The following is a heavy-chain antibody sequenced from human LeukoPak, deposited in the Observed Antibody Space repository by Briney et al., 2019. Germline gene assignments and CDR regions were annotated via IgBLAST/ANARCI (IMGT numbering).Heavy chain of an antibody. CDR3: ARPGIAAAIDY. CDR1: GFTFSSYA. Sequence: GGSLRLSCAASGFTFSSYAMSWVRQAPGKGLEWVSVIYSGGSTYYADSVKGRFTISRDNSKNTLYLQMNSLRAEDTAVYYCARPGIAAAIDYWGQGTLVTVSS. V-gene: IGHV3-66*01. J-gene: IGHJ4*02. CDR2: IYSGGST. D-gene: IGHD6-13*01.